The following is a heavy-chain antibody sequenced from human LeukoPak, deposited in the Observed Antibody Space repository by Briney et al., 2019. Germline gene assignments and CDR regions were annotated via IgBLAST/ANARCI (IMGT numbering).Heavy chain of an antibody. V-gene: IGHV3-74*01. J-gene: IGHJ4*02. D-gene: IGHD5-18*01. CDR2: MNSDGSSA. CDR1: GFTFSSHW. Sequence: PGGSLRLSCAASGFTFSSHWMHWVRQVSGKGLVWVSRMNSDGSSADYADSVKGRFTISRDNAKNSLYLQMNSLRAEDTAVYYCARELQLWLPRYFDYWGQGTLVTVSS. CDR3: ARELQLWLPRYFDY.